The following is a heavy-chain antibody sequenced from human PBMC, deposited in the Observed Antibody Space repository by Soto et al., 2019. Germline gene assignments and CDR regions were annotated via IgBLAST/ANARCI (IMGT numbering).Heavy chain of an antibody. CDR2: IRSKANSYAT. CDR3: TSHVPDYGDLDV. D-gene: IGHD4-17*01. Sequence: GGSLRLSCAASGFTFSGSAMHWVRQASGKGLEWVGRIRSKANSYATAYAASVKGRFTISRDDSKNTAYLQMNSLKTEDTAVYSCTSHVPDYGDLDVWGQGTTVTVSS. J-gene: IGHJ6*02. V-gene: IGHV3-73*01. CDR1: GFTFSGSA.